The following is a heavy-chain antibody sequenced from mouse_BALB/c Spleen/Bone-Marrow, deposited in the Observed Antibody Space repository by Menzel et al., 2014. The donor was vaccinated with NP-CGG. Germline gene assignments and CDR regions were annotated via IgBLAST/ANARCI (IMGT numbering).Heavy chain of an antibody. J-gene: IGHJ3*01. CDR2: INPYNGAT. Sequence: EVQVVESGPELVKPGASVKISCKASGYSFSGYYMHWVKQSHVKSLEWIGRINPYNGATNYNQNFKDRANLTVDKSSSTAYMELHSLTSEDSAVFYCARYGNYEGFVYWGQGTLVTVSA. CDR1: GYSFSGYY. V-gene: IGHV1-31*01. CDR3: ARYGNYEGFVY. D-gene: IGHD2-1*01.